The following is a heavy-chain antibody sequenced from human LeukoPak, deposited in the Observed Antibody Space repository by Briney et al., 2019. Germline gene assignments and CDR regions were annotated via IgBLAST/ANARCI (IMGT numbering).Heavy chain of an antibody. D-gene: IGHD5-24*01. V-gene: IGHV4-30-4*01. CDR2: IYYSGST. Sequence: SQTLSLTCTVSGGSISSGDYYWSWIRQPPGTGLEWIGYIYYSGSTYYNPSLKSRVTISVDTSKNQFSLKLSSVTAADTAVYYCARAKSEMATIISFDYWGQGTLVTVSS. CDR3: ARAKSEMATIISFDY. CDR1: GGSISSGDYY. J-gene: IGHJ4*02.